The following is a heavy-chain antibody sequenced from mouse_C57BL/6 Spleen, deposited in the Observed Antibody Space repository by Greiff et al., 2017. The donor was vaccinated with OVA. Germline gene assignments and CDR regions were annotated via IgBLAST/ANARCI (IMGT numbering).Heavy chain of an antibody. D-gene: IGHD1-1*01. V-gene: IGHV5-17*01. J-gene: IGHJ4*01. CDR2: ISSGSSTI. Sequence: EVHLVESGGGLVKPGGSLKLSCAASGFTFSDYGMHWVRQAPEKGLEWVAYISSGSSTIYYADTVKGRFTISRDTAKNTLFLQMTSLRSEDTAMYYCARGDYYGSLYAMDYWGQGTSVTVSS. CDR3: ARGDYYGSLYAMDY. CDR1: GFTFSDYG.